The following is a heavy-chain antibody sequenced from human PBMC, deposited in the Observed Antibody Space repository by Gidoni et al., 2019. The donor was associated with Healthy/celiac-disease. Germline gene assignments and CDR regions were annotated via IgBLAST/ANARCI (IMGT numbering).Heavy chain of an antibody. J-gene: IGHJ6*03. Sequence: QVQLVESGGGVVQPGRSLRLSCAASGFTFSSYAMHWVRQAPGKGLEWVAVISYDGSNKYYADSVKGRFTISRDNSKNTLYLQMNSLRAEDTAVYYCARDPEWTNYYYYYMDVWGKGTTVTVSS. CDR1: GFTFSSYA. D-gene: IGHD3-3*01. CDR3: ARDPEWTNYYYYYMDV. V-gene: IGHV3-30-3*01. CDR2: ISYDGSNK.